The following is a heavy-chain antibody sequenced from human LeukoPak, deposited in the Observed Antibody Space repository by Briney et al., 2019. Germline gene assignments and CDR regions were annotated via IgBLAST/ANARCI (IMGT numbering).Heavy chain of an antibody. V-gene: IGHV3-9*01. D-gene: IGHD2-15*01. Sequence: GGSLRLSCATSGFTFDDYAMHWVRQAPGEGLEWVSGITWNRDNIGYGDSVKGRFTISRDNVKSALYLQMNSLRPEDTALYYCAKDLGSAITSALVLDVWGQGTTVIVSS. CDR1: GFTFDDYA. J-gene: IGHJ6*02. CDR3: AKDLGSAITSALVLDV. CDR2: ITWNRDNI.